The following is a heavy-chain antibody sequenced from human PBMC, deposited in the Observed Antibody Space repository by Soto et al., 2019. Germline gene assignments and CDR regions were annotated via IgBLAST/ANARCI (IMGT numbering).Heavy chain of an antibody. V-gene: IGHV2-5*02. J-gene: IGHJ4*02. CDR1: GVSLTRTRMG. CDR2: LYSDDDK. D-gene: IGHD2-15*01. Sequence: QTLTLTCAFSGVSLTRTRMGVAWIRQLPGKALGWLAPLYSDDDKRYSPSLKNRLTVSKDTSTNRVVLTITNISPDDTGTYFCAHAGDFDLLSFDRWRPRTLVSVSS. CDR3: AHAGDFDLLSFDR.